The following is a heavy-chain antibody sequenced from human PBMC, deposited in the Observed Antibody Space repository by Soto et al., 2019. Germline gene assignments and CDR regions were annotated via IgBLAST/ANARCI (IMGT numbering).Heavy chain of an antibody. D-gene: IGHD3-22*01. J-gene: IGHJ6*03. CDR3: AGVGSIVVATRRLMDV. CDR2: ICNSGTT. Sequence: QVQLQESGPTLVKPSKTLSLTCTVSGGSIRSYCWTWIRQPPGEGLEWIGCICNSGTTNYNPSLKSRVAISIDTQKNQFSLQLSSVTVADTAFYYCAGVGSIVVATRRLMDVWGKGTTVTVSS. CDR1: GGSIRSYC. V-gene: IGHV4-59*03.